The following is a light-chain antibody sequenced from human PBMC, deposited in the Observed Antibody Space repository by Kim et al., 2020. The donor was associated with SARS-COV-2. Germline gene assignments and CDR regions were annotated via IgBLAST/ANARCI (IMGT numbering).Light chain of an antibody. CDR3: QSADSSGTLYV. CDR2: KDS. V-gene: IGLV3-25*03. CDR1: ALPNQY. J-gene: IGLJ1*01. Sequence: SPGQTARITCSGDALPNQYAYWYQQKPGQAPVLVIYKDSERPSGIPERFSGSSSGTTVTLTISGVQAEDEAVYYCQSADSSGTLYVFGTGTKVTVL.